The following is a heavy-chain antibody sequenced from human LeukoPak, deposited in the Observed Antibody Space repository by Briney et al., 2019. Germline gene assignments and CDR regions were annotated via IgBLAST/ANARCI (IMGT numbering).Heavy chain of an antibody. V-gene: IGHV3-74*01. CDR3: TSYTSGWN. D-gene: IGHD6-19*01. J-gene: IGHJ4*02. Sequence: PGGSLRLACAASELTFNSNWMHWVCQAPGKGLVWVSRINSDGSTTNYADSVKGRFTISRDNAKNTLYLQMNSLRAEDTAVYYCTSYTSGWNWGQGTLVTVSS. CDR2: INSDGSTT. CDR1: ELTFNSNW.